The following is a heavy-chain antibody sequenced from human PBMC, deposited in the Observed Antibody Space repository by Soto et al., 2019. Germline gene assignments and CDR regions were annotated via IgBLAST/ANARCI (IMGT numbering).Heavy chain of an antibody. CDR3: ARAGYGSGSYTVNWFDP. V-gene: IGHV4-59*01. CDR2: IYYSGST. D-gene: IGHD3-10*01. J-gene: IGHJ5*02. Sequence: SETLSLTCTVSGGSISSYYWSWIRQPPGKGLEWIGYIYYSGSTNYNPSLKSRFTISVDTSKNQFSLKLSSVTAADTAVYYCARAGYGSGSYTVNWFDPWGQGTLVAVSS. CDR1: GGSISSYY.